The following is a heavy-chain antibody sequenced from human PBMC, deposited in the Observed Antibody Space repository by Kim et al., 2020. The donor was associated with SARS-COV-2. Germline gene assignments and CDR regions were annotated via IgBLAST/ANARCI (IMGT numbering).Heavy chain of an antibody. CDR2: IVVGSGNT. CDR1: GFTFTSSA. D-gene: IGHD3-10*01. Sequence: SVKVSCKASGFTFTSSAVQWVRQARGQRLEWIGWIVVGSGNTDYAQKFQERVTITRDMSTSTAYMELSSLRSEDTAVYYCAAGYYYGSGSHFQDHWGQGTLVTVSS. V-gene: IGHV1-58*01. J-gene: IGHJ4*02. CDR3: AAGYYYGSGSHFQDH.